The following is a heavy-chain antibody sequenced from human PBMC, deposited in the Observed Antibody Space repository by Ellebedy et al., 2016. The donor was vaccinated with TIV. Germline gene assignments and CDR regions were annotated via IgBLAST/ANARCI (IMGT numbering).Heavy chain of an antibody. D-gene: IGHD6-13*01. V-gene: IGHV1-69*06. J-gene: IGHJ4*02. CDR3: ARAGGGSRWYFPSPDS. CDR1: GGTFSNYA. CDR2: IIPIFGTA. Sequence: SVKVSXXASGGTFSNYAISWVRQAPGQGLEWMGGIIPIFGTANYAQKFQGRVTITADKSTSTAYMELSSLRSEDTAVYYCARAGGGSRWYFPSPDSWGQGTLVTVSS.